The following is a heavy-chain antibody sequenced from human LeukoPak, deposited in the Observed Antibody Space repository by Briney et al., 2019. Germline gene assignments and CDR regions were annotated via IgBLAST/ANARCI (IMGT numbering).Heavy chain of an antibody. Sequence: PSETLSLTCDVSAYSISSVYYWAWIPQFPGKGLEWIGSIFHSGSTYDNPSLKSRVTTSVDASKNYFSLTLSSVTAADTAVYHCARHMTTDMLDAFDIWGQGTMVIISS. D-gene: IGHD3-10*02. CDR3: ARHMTTDMLDAFDI. CDR1: AYSISSVYY. J-gene: IGHJ3*02. V-gene: IGHV4-38-2*01. CDR2: IFHSGST.